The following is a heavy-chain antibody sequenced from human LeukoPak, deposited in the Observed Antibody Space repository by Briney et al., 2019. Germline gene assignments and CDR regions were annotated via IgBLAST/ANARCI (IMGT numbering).Heavy chain of an antibody. Sequence: TGGSLRLSCAASGFTFSSYAMSWVRQAPGKGLEWVSAISGRGGSTYYADSVKGRFTISRDNSKNTLYLQMNSLRAEDTAVYYCAKAEFYDFWSGYYSDYWGQGTLVTVSS. J-gene: IGHJ4*02. V-gene: IGHV3-23*01. D-gene: IGHD3-3*01. CDR2: ISGRGGST. CDR1: GFTFSSYA. CDR3: AKAEFYDFWSGYYSDY.